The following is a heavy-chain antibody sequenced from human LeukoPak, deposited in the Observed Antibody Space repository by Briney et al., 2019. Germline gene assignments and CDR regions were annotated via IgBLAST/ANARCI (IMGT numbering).Heavy chain of an antibody. CDR3: AKGRVRGVINYGYDS. CDR1: GFTFSSYG. D-gene: IGHD3-10*01. V-gene: IGHV3-33*05. Sequence: GSLRLPCAASGFTFSSYGMHWVRQAPGKGLEWVAVISYDGSNKYYADSVKGRFTISRDNSKNTLYLQMNSLRAEDTAVYYCAKGRVRGVINYGYDSWGQGTLVTVSS. CDR2: ISYDGSNK. J-gene: IGHJ4*02.